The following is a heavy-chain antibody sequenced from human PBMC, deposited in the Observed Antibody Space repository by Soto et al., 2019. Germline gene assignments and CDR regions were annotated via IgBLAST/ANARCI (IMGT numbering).Heavy chain of an antibody. CDR2: ISSSGSDI. CDR1: GFTFSTYS. J-gene: IGHJ4*02. V-gene: IGHV3-48*02. Sequence: HPGGSLRLSCAASGFTFSTYSMNWVRQAPGKGLEWVSYISSSGSDIYYADSVKGRFTISRDNAKNSLFLQMNSLRDEDTAVYYCARLGRWGYSSLGNSQYYFDYWGQGTLVTVSS. D-gene: IGHD6-13*01. CDR3: ARLGRWGYSSLGNSQYYFDY.